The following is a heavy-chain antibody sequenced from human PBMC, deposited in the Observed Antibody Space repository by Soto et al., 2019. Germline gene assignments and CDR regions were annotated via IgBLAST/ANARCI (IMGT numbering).Heavy chain of an antibody. CDR1: GFTFSSYA. CDR3: AKDEYYYDSSGYYYP. D-gene: IGHD3-22*01. CDR2: ISGSGGST. V-gene: IGHV3-23*01. J-gene: IGHJ5*02. Sequence: GGSLRLSCAASGFTFSSYAMSWVRQAPGKGLEWVSAISGSGGSTYYADSVKGRFTISRDNSKNTLYLQMNSLRAEDTAVYYCAKDEYYYDSSGYYYPWGQGTLVTVSS.